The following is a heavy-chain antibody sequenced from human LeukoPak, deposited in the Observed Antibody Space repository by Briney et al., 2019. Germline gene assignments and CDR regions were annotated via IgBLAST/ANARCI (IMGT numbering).Heavy chain of an antibody. CDR3: ARDYEPPYDFWSGYLGPVDY. CDR2: ISSSSSYI. Sequence: GGSLRLSCAASGFTFSSYAMSWVRQAPGKGLEWVSSISSSSSYIYYADSVKGRFTISRDNAKNSLYLQMNSLRAEDTAVYYCARDYEPPYDFWSGYLGPVDYWGQGTLVTVSS. J-gene: IGHJ4*02. D-gene: IGHD3-3*01. V-gene: IGHV3-21*01. CDR1: GFTFSSYA.